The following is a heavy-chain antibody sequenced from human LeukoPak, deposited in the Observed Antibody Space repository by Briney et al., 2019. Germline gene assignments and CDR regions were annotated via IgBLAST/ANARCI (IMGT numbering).Heavy chain of an antibody. J-gene: IGHJ6*04. CDR3: AELGITMIGGA. D-gene: IGHD3-10*02. Sequence: PGGSLRLSCAASGFTFSSYEMNWGRQAPGKGLEWVSYISSSGSTIYYADSVKGRFTISRDNAKNSLYLQMNSLRAEDTAVYYCAELGITMIGGAWGKGTTVTISS. V-gene: IGHV3-48*03. CDR1: GFTFSSYE. CDR2: ISSSGSTI.